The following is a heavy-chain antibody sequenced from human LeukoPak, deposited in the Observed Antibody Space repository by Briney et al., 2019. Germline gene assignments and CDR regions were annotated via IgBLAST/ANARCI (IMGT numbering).Heavy chain of an antibody. D-gene: IGHD3-3*01. CDR2: ISHSGST. Sequence: PSETLSLTCAVYGGSFSGYYWSWIRQPPGKGLEWIGEISHSGSTNYNPSLKSRVTISVDTSKNQFSLKLSSVTAADTAVYHCASLEWLPYYFDYWGQGTLVTVSS. J-gene: IGHJ4*02. V-gene: IGHV4-34*01. CDR1: GGSFSGYY. CDR3: ASLEWLPYYFDY.